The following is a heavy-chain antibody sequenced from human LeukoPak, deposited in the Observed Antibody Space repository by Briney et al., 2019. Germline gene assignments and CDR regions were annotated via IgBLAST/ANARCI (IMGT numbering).Heavy chain of an antibody. Sequence: ASVKVSCKASGYTFSGSYIHWVRQAPGQGLEWMGRINPNSGDPNYAQKFQGRVTMTRDTSISTAYMELSRLRSDDTAVYYCAVIYYDSSGLPGYWGQGTLVTVSS. D-gene: IGHD3-22*01. V-gene: IGHV1-2*06. CDR3: AVIYYDSSGLPGY. CDR1: GYTFSGSY. J-gene: IGHJ4*02. CDR2: INPNSGDP.